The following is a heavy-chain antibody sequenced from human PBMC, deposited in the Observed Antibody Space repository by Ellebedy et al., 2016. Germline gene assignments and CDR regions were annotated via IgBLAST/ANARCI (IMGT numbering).Heavy chain of an antibody. V-gene: IGHV1-18*01. D-gene: IGHD3-22*01. CDR2: ISAYNGNT. J-gene: IGHJ6*02. CDR1: GGTFSSYA. CDR3: ARRLRITMIDYHSEYYGMDV. Sequence: ASVKVSCXASGGTFSSYAISWVRQAPGQGLEWMGWISAYNGNTNYAQKLQGSVTMTTDTSTSTAYMELRSLRSDDTAVYYCARRLRITMIDYHSEYYGMDVWGQGTTVTVSS.